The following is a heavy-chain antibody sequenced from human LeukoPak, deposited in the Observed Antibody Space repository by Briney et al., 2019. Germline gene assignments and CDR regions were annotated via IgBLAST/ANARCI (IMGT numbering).Heavy chain of an antibody. CDR1: GGSISSSSYY. D-gene: IGHD6-19*01. Sequence: SETLSLTCTVSGGSISSSSYYWGWIRQPPGKGLEWIGGIYYSGSTYYNPSLKSRVTISVDTSKNQFSLKLSSVTAADTAVCYCARRGHSSGWYDRSYYFDYWGQGTLVTVSP. J-gene: IGHJ4*02. V-gene: IGHV4-39*01. CDR2: IYYSGST. CDR3: ARRGHSSGWYDRSYYFDY.